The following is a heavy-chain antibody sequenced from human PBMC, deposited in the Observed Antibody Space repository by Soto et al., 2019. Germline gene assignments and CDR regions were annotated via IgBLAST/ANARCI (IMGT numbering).Heavy chain of an antibody. CDR1: GFTVTTYG. D-gene: IGHD2-21*01. CDR2: LTHDGSRD. J-gene: IGHJ4*02. V-gene: IGHV3-30*03. CDR3: ASIADY. Sequence: QVQLVESGGGVVQPGRSLRLSCAAAGFTVTTYGMQWVRQAPGKGLEWVARLTHDGSRDFYADSVKGRFTISRDTSKNTLYLQMNSLRPEDTAVYYCASIADYWGQLTLVTVSP.